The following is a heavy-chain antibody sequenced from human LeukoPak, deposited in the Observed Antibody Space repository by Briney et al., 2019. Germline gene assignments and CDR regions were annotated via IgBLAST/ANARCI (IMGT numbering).Heavy chain of an antibody. V-gene: IGHV4-34*01. CDR1: GGSFSGYH. CDR3: ARVRRYSSGWQYYFDY. J-gene: IGHJ4*02. Sequence: PSETLSLTCAVYGGSFSGYHWSWIRQPPGKGLEWIGEINHSGSTNYNPSLKSRVTISVDTSKNQFSLKLSSVTAADTAVYYCARVRRYSSGWQYYFDYWGQGTLVTVSS. D-gene: IGHD6-19*01. CDR2: INHSGST.